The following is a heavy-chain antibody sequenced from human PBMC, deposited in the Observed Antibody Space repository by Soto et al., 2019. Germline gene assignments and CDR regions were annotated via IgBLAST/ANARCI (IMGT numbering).Heavy chain of an antibody. Sequence: QVQLVQSGAEVKKAGASVKVSCKASGYTFSTYGISWVRQAPGQGLEWMGWISAYNGNTNFAQKFQGRVTMTTDTSTSTAYMELRSLRSDDTAVYYCARGGAYSGYDSSSERGYMDVWGKGTTVTVSS. V-gene: IGHV1-18*01. CDR1: GYTFSTYG. CDR2: ISAYNGNT. J-gene: IGHJ6*03. D-gene: IGHD5-12*01. CDR3: ARGGAYSGYDSSSERGYMDV.